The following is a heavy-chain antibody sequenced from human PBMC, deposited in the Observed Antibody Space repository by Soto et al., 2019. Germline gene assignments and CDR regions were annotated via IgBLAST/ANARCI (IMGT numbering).Heavy chain of an antibody. CDR1: GGTFSSYA. V-gene: IGHV1-69*12. CDR2: IIPMFGTA. D-gene: IGHD3-3*01. CDR3: ATGLVRFLEGTQSYNWLDP. J-gene: IGHJ5*02. Sequence: QVQLVQSGTEVKRPGSSVNVSCKASGGTFSSYAVSWVRQAPGQGLEWMGGIIPMFGTANYAPNFQDRVTITADASTSIAYMDLSRLRSEDTAVYYCATGLVRFLEGTQSYNWLDPWGQGTLVIVTS.